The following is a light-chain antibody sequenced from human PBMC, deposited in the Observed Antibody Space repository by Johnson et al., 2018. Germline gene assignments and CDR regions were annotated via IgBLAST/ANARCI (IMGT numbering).Light chain of an antibody. Sequence: QSVLTQPPSVSAAPGQKVTISCSGSSSNIGNNYVSWYQQLPGTAPKLLIYENNKRPSGIPDRFSGSKSGTSATLGITGLQTGDDADYYCGTWDSSLSAGNVFGTGTKVTFL. CDR1: SSNIGNNY. J-gene: IGLJ1*01. V-gene: IGLV1-51*02. CDR3: GTWDSSLSAGNV. CDR2: ENN.